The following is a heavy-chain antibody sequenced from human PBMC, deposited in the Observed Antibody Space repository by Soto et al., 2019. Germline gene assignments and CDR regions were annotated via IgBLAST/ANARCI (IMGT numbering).Heavy chain of an antibody. V-gene: IGHV4-39*01. CDR1: GASISSRSSY. CDR3: ATTRVIAAGSSFDH. CDR2: FYSGST. Sequence: KTSETLSLTCIVSGASISSRSSYWGWIRQPPGKGLEWVGTFYSGSTYNNPSLKSRVTISVDTSKNQFSLKLSSVAAEDTAIYYCATTRVIAAGSSFDHCGQGTLVTVSS. D-gene: IGHD6-13*01. J-gene: IGHJ5*02.